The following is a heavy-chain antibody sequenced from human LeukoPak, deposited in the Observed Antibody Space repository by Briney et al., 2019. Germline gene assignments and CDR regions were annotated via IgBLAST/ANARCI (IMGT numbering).Heavy chain of an antibody. V-gene: IGHV4-39*07. CDR3: ASGVVMITFGGVIVGSNDY. D-gene: IGHD3-16*02. Sequence: PSETLSLTCTVSGGSISSYYWGWIRQPPGKGLEWIGSIYYSGSTYYNPSLKSRVTISVDTSKNQFSLKLSSVTAADTAVYYCASGVVMITFGGVIVGSNDYWGQGTLVTVSS. CDR2: IYYSGST. CDR1: GGSISSYY. J-gene: IGHJ4*02.